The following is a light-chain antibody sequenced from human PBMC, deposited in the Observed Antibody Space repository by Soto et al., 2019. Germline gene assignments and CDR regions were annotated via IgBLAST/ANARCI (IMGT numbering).Light chain of an antibody. Sequence: EVVLTQSPGTLSLSPGERATLSCSASQSVSNNYLARYQQKPGQAPKLLIFGYSDRATGIPHMFSGSGARTEFTLNISSMEPEDFAVHYWQQYGRSPPYTFGQGTKLEI. CDR1: QSVSNNY. CDR2: GYS. J-gene: IGKJ2*01. CDR3: QQYGRSPPYT. V-gene: IGKV3-20*01.